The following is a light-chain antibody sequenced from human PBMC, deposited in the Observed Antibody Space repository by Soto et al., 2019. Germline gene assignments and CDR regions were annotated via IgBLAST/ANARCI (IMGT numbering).Light chain of an antibody. Sequence: DIQMTQSPYSLSASVGDRVTITCRASQGINNFLAWYQQKPGKVPKLLISAASTLQSGVPSRFSGSGSGTDFTLTITSLQPEDVATYYCQKYSSVITFGQGTRLEIK. J-gene: IGKJ5*01. CDR3: QKYSSVIT. CDR1: QGINNF. V-gene: IGKV1-27*01. CDR2: AAS.